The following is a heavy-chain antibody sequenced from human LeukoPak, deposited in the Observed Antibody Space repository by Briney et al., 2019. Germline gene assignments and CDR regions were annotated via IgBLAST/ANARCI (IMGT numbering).Heavy chain of an antibody. CDR1: GGTFSSYA. CDR2: IIPIFGTA. CDR3: ARVVSNSWLEY. J-gene: IGHJ4*02. D-gene: IGHD6-13*01. Sequence: ASVKVSCKASGGTFSSYAISWVRQAPGQGLEWMGGIIPIFGTANYAQKFQGRVTITADESTSTAYMELSSLRSDDTAVYYCARVVSNSWLEYWGQGTLVTVSS. V-gene: IGHV1-69*13.